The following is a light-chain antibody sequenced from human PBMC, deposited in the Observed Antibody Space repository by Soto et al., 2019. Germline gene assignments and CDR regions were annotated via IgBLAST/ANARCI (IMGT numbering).Light chain of an antibody. CDR3: CSYVGSSSVA. CDR1: SSDVGSYNL. Sequence: QSALTQPASVSGSPGQSITISCTGTSSDVGSYNLVSWYQQHPGKAPKLMIYEVSKRPSGVSNRFSGSKSGNTASLTISGLQAEDEADYYCCSYVGSSSVAFGGGTKVTVL. J-gene: IGLJ2*01. CDR2: EVS. V-gene: IGLV2-23*02.